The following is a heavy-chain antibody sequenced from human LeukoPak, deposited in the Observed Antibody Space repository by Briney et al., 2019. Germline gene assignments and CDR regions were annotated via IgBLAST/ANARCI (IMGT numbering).Heavy chain of an antibody. V-gene: IGHV3-33*06. D-gene: IGHD2-15*01. Sequence: PGRSLRLSCAASGFTFSSYGMHWVRQAPGKGLEWVAVIWYDGSNKYYADSVKGRFTISRDNSKNTLYLQMNSLRAADTAVYYCAKPNTGYCSGGSCKRAYYFDYWGQGTLVTVSS. CDR3: AKPNTGYCSGGSCKRAYYFDY. CDR2: IWYDGSNK. CDR1: GFTFSSYG. J-gene: IGHJ4*02.